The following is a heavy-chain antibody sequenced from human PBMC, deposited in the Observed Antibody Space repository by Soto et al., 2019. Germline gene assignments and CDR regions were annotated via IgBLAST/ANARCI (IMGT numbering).Heavy chain of an antibody. CDR3: ARSYDFWGGPYYYGLDV. Sequence: GESLKISCKASGYSFSTYWIDWVRQLPGKGLEWMGSVYPDDSDTQYSPSFQGQVTISADKSINTAYLQWNSLQASDTAMYYCARSYDFWGGPYYYGLDVWAEGPRSPSP. V-gene: IGHV5-51*01. J-gene: IGHJ6*02. CDR2: VYPDDSDT. CDR1: GYSFSTYW. D-gene: IGHD3-3*01.